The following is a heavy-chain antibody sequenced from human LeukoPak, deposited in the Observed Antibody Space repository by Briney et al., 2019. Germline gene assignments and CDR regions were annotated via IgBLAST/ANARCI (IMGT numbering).Heavy chain of an antibody. CDR2: IKHDGSDS. CDR1: GFTFSHYY. CDR3: ARDRRATICGGPDT. Sequence: GGSLRLSSADSGFTFSHYYLSWIRQAPGKGLEWVANIKHDGSDSFYVDSVKGRFTISRDNSENSLYLQMNSLRVEDTAMYFFARDRRATICGGPDTWGQGTVVTVSS. V-gene: IGHV3-7*01. D-gene: IGHD1-14*01. J-gene: IGHJ5*02.